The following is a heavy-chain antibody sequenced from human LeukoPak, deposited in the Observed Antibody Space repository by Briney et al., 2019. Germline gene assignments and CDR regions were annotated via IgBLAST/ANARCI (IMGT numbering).Heavy chain of an antibody. CDR3: VRGPKIRGVIPEGEFDY. J-gene: IGHJ4*02. Sequence: GGSLRLSCEASGFTFSHFAMHWVRQAPGKGLEWVAVISYDGKKTYYADSVKGRFTLSRDDSQNTVYLQMNSLRDDDTALYYCVRGPKIRGVIPEGEFDYWGQGTLVTVSS. V-gene: IGHV3-30*04. CDR2: ISYDGKKT. D-gene: IGHD3-10*01. CDR1: GFTFSHFA.